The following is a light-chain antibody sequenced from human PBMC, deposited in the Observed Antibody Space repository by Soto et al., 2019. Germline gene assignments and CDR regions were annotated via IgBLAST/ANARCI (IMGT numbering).Light chain of an antibody. Sequence: HSALTQPASVSGSPGQSITISCTGTSSDVGGYNYVSWYQQHPGKAPKLMIYDVSNRPSGVSNRFSGSKSGNTASLTISGLQAEDEADYYCSSYTSSSTSHVFGTGTKVTVL. J-gene: IGLJ1*01. CDR1: SSDVGGYNY. V-gene: IGLV2-14*01. CDR3: SSYTSSSTSHV. CDR2: DVS.